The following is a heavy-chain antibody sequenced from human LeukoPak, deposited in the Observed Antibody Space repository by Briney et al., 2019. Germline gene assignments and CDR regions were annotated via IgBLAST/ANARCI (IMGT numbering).Heavy chain of an antibody. J-gene: IGHJ6*03. Sequence: PGGSLRLSCAASGFTVSDNYMSWVRQAPGKGLVWVSRIKTDGTITTYADSVKGRFTISRDNAKSTLYLQVNSLRVEDTAVYYCARGGGANYNMDVWGKGTTVTVSS. D-gene: IGHD3-16*01. CDR3: ARGGGANYNMDV. V-gene: IGHV3-74*01. CDR1: GFTVSDNY. CDR2: IKTDGTIT.